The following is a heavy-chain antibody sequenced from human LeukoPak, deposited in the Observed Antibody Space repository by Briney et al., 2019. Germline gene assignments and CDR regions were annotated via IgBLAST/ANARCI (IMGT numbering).Heavy chain of an antibody. CDR3: ARDYHGHSDFDP. D-gene: IGHD1-14*01. CDR1: GFTFTGYY. Sequence: ASVKVSCKASGFTFTGYYLHWMRQAPGQGLEWMGWITPNNGATNYAQKFQGRVTMTRDTSISAAYMELTRLTSDDTAVYYCARDYHGHSDFDPWGQGTLITVSS. J-gene: IGHJ5*02. CDR2: ITPNNGAT. V-gene: IGHV1-2*02.